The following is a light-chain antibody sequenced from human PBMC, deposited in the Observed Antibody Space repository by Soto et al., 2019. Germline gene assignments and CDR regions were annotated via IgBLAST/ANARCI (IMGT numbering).Light chain of an antibody. J-gene: IGKJ1*01. V-gene: IGKV3-20*01. CDR3: QQYGSLSWT. Sequence: DIELTQSPGTLSLSPGERATLSCRASQSVSSNYLAWYQQKPGQAPRLLIYGASTRATGVPDRFSGSGSGTDFTLTISRLEPEDFAVYHCQQYGSLSWTFGQGTKVEIK. CDR1: QSVSSNY. CDR2: GAS.